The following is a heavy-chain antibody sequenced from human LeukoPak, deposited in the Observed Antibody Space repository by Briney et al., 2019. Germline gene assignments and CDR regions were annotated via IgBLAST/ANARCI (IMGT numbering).Heavy chain of an antibody. J-gene: IGHJ4*02. CDR2: IYPDDSDT. D-gene: IGHD6-6*01. Sequence: GESLQISCKDSGYSFTNYWIGWVRQVPGKGLEWMGIIYPDDSDTRYSPPFQGQVTISADKSINTAYLQWSSLKASDTAMYYCAIXGRSSYYFDHWGQGTLVTVSS. CDR3: AIXGRSSYYFDH. CDR1: GYSFTNYW. V-gene: IGHV5-51*01.